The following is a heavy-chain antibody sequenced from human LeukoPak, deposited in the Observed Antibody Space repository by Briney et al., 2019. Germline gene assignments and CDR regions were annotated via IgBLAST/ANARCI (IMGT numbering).Heavy chain of an antibody. J-gene: IGHJ4*02. CDR2: ISSSSSYI. CDR1: GFTFSSYS. V-gene: IGHV3-21*01. CDR3: AREGVTMVRGVILDY. Sequence: GGSLRLXCAASGFTFSSYSMNWVRRAPGKGLEWVSSISSSSSYIYYADSVKGRFTISRDNAKNSLYLQMNSLRAEDTAVYYCAREGVTMVRGVILDYWGQGTLVTVSS. D-gene: IGHD3-10*01.